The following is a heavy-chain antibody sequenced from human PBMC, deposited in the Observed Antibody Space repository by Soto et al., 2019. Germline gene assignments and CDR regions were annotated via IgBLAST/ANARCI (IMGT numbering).Heavy chain of an antibody. D-gene: IGHD2-21*01. CDR3: ARDSTVVQHRNYYGMDV. CDR2: ISAYNGNT. J-gene: IGHJ6*02. Sequence: QVQLVQSGAEVKKPGASVKVSCKASGYTFTSYGISWVRQAPGQGLEWMGWISAYNGNTNYAQKLQGRVTMTTDTSTSTAYIELRSLRSDDTAVYYCARDSTVVQHRNYYGMDVWGQGTTVTVSS. V-gene: IGHV1-18*01. CDR1: GYTFTSYG.